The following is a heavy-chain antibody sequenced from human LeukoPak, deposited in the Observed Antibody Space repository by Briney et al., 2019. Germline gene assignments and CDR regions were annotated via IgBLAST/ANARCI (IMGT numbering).Heavy chain of an antibody. Sequence: GGSLRLSCAASGLTFSTYWMSWVRQAPGKGLEWVANIKQDGSEKYYVDSVKGRFTISRDNAKNSLYLQMNSLRAEDTAVYYCARSHPDYYDSSGYYYGTPWGLPFFDYWGQGTLVTVSS. V-gene: IGHV3-7*01. CDR2: IKQDGSEK. J-gene: IGHJ4*02. CDR3: ARSHPDYYDSSGYYYGTPWGLPFFDY. D-gene: IGHD3-22*01. CDR1: GLTFSTYW.